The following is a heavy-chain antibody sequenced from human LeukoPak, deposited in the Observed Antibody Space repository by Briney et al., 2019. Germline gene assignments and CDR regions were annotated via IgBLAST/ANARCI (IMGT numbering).Heavy chain of an antibody. V-gene: IGHV3-30*02. CDR2: IRYDGSSK. Sequence: GGSLRLSCAASRFTFSSYGMHWVRQAPGKGLEWVAFIRYDGSSKYYADSVKGRFTISRDNAKNTLYLQMSSLRDEDTAVYYCARRWIVGAASYFDYWGQGTLVTVSS. J-gene: IGHJ4*02. CDR1: RFTFSSYG. CDR3: ARRWIVGAASYFDY. D-gene: IGHD1-26*01.